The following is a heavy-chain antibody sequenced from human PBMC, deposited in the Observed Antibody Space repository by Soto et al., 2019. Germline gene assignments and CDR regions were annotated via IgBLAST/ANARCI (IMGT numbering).Heavy chain of an antibody. CDR3: ARGRTVSTYSRYWDSGWYFDL. CDR2: INDSAST. Sequence: QAQLQQWGAGLLKPSETLSLTCAVYGGSFSGYYWSWIRQPPGKGLEWIGEINDSASTNYNPSLKRRVTISVDTSKNQFSLELSSVNAADMAVYYCARGRTVSTYSRYWDSGWYFDLWGRGTLVTVS. V-gene: IGHV4-34*01. D-gene: IGHD6-13*01. CDR1: GGSFSGYY. J-gene: IGHJ2*01.